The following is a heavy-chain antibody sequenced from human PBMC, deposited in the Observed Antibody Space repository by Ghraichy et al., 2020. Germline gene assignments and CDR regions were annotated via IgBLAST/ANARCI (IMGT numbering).Heavy chain of an antibody. Sequence: SETLSLTCTVSGDSLNSYFWNWMRHSPRKGLEWIGYTSRTGDTEYNPSLRRRVIIAKATSNNVFSLKLTSVIAADPAIYYCARGDDAYKTGYWGRGTLVTVSS. V-gene: IGHV4-59*01. D-gene: IGHD5-24*01. J-gene: IGHJ4*02. CDR1: GDSLNSYF. CDR3: ARGDDAYKTGY. CDR2: TSRTGDT.